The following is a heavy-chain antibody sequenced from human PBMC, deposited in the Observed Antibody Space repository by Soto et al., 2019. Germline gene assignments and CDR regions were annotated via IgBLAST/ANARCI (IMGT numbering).Heavy chain of an antibody. V-gene: IGHV3-23*01. D-gene: IGHD5-18*01. CDR1: GLTFSNYA. Sequence: QSGGSLRLSCAASGLTFSNYAMSWVRQSPGKGLEWVSAISGSGGSTYYADSVKGRFTISRDNSKNTLYLQMNSLRAEDTAIYYCATSQGYTYGYNWFDPWGQGTLVTVS. CDR2: ISGSGGST. J-gene: IGHJ5*02. CDR3: ATSQGYTYGYNWFDP.